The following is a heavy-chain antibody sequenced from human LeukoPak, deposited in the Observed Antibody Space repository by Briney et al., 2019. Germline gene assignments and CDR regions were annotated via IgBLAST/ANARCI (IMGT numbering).Heavy chain of an antibody. D-gene: IGHD2-2*01. CDR1: GFTFSSYA. V-gene: IGHV3-23*01. CDR3: AKGGVSIVVVPAANRFDP. Sequence: GGSLRLSCAASGFTFSSYAMSWVRQAPGKGLEWVSAISCSGGSTYYADSVKGRFTISRDNSKNTLYLQMNSLRAEDTAAYYCAKGGVSIVVVPAANRFDPWGQGTLVTVSS. J-gene: IGHJ5*02. CDR2: ISCSGGST.